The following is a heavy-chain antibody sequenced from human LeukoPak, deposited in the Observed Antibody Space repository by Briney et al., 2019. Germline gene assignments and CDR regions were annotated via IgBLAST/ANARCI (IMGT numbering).Heavy chain of an antibody. V-gene: IGHV3-23*01. CDR3: AKNYDFWSGYYSPLDY. CDR1: GFTFSSYA. CDR2: ISGSGGST. Sequence: GGSLRLSCAASGFTFSSYAVSWVRQAPGKGLEWVSAISGSGGSTYYADSVKGRFTISRDNSKNTLYLQMNSLRAEDTAVYYCAKNYDFWSGYYSPLDYWGQGTLVTVSS. J-gene: IGHJ4*02. D-gene: IGHD3-3*01.